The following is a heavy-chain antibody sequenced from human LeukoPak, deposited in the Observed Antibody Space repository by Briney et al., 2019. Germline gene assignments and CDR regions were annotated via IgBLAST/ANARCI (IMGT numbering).Heavy chain of an antibody. CDR1: GGSISSSSYY. CDR3: ARASKWEPYYFDY. V-gene: IGHV4-39*07. CDR2: IYYSGST. Sequence: SETLSLTCTVSGGSISSSSYYWGWIRQPPGKGLEWIGSIYYSGSTYYNPSLKSRVTISLDKSKNQFSLKLSSVTAADTAVYYCARASKWEPYYFDYWGQGTLVTVSS. J-gene: IGHJ4*02. D-gene: IGHD1-26*01.